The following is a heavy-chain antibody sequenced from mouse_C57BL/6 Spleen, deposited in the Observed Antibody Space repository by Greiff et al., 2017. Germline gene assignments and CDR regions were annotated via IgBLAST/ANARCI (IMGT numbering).Heavy chain of an antibody. CDR2: IWRGGST. D-gene: IGHD2-4*01. V-gene: IGHV2-5*01. CDR1: GFSLTSYG. CDR3: AKSIYYDYDGYAMDY. Sequence: VKLMESGPGLVQPSQSLSITCTVSGFSLTSYGVHWVRQSPGKGLEWLGVIWRGGSTDYNAAFMSRLSITKDNSKSQVFFKMNSLQADDTAIYYCAKSIYYDYDGYAMDYWGQGTSVTVSS. J-gene: IGHJ4*01.